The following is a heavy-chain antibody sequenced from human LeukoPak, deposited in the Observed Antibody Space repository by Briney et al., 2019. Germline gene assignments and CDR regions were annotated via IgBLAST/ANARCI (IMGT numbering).Heavy chain of an antibody. D-gene: IGHD3-9*01. CDR1: GASVDLGDYY. V-gene: IGHV4-30-4*01. Sequence: PSETLSLTCTVSGASVDLGDYYWTWIRQPPGKALEWIGYIYHSGSSYYNPSLKSRTSISSDTSKNHFSLTLSSVTAADTAVYYCAREYYDILTGYYIDYWGQGTLVTVSS. CDR3: AREYYDILTGYYIDY. CDR2: IYHSGSS. J-gene: IGHJ4*02.